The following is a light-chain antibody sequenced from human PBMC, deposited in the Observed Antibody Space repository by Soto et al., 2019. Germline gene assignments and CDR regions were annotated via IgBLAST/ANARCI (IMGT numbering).Light chain of an antibody. J-gene: IGKJ4*01. V-gene: IGKV3-20*01. CDR1: QSVGTRF. CDR2: GTS. CDR3: QKYGRSLT. Sequence: EIVLTQSPCTLSLSPWETSTLSFMASQSVGTRFLAWYQQLPGQAPRLLIYGTSTRATGIPARFSGSGSGTDFTLTISRLEPEDFAVYYCQKYGRSLTFGGGTKVDI.